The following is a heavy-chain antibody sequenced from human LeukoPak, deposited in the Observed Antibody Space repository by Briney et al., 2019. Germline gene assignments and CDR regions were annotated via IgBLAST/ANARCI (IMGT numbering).Heavy chain of an antibody. CDR3: AGNYYSSGWSPQSDY. CDR2: IDPSDSYT. CDR1: GYSFTSYW. V-gene: IGHV5-10-1*01. J-gene: IGHJ4*02. D-gene: IGHD6-19*01. Sequence: GESLKISCKGSGYSFTSYWISWVRQMPGKGLEWMGRIDPSDSYTNYSPSFQGHVTISADKSISTAYLQWSSLKASDTAMYYCAGNYYSSGWSPQSDYWGQGTLVTVSS.